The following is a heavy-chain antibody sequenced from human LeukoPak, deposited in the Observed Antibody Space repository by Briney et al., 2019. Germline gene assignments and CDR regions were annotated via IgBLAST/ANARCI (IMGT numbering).Heavy chain of an antibody. J-gene: IGHJ4*02. CDR1: GFTFSDYY. D-gene: IGHD3-22*01. Sequence: PGGSLRLSCAASGFTFSDYYMNWIRQAPGKGLEWVSYISSSSSYTKYADSVKGRFTISRDNAKSSLYLQMNSLRAEDTAIYYCAREYYDSSGYSLDYWGQGTLVTVSS. CDR3: AREYYDSSGYSLDY. CDR2: ISSSSSYT. V-gene: IGHV3-11*05.